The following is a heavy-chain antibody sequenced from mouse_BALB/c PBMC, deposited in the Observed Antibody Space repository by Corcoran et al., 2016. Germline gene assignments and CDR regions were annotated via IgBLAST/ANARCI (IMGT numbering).Heavy chain of an antibody. D-gene: IGHD2-4*01. CDR1: GYSFTGYY. CDR2: ISCYNGAT. V-gene: IGHV1S34*01. Sequence: LVKTGASVKISCKASGYSFTGYYMHWDKQSHGKSIERIGYISCYNGATSYNQKFKGKATFTVDTSSSTAYMQFNSLTSEDSAVYYCARGAMITTRYFDVWGAGTTVTVSS. J-gene: IGHJ1*01. CDR3: ARGAMITTRYFDV.